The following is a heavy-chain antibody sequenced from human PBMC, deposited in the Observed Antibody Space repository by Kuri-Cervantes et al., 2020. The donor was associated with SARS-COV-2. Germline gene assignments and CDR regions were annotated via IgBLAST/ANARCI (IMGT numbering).Heavy chain of an antibody. Sequence: GGSLRLSCAASGFTFSSYSMNWVRQAPGKGMEWVSYISSSSSTIYYADSVKGRFTISRDNAKNSLYLQMNSLGAEDTAVYYCAKPQRITIFGVVIMVDAFDIWGQGTMVTVSS. CDR2: ISSSSSTI. D-gene: IGHD3-3*01. CDR3: AKPQRITIFGVVIMVDAFDI. V-gene: IGHV3-48*01. CDR1: GFTFSSYS. J-gene: IGHJ3*02.